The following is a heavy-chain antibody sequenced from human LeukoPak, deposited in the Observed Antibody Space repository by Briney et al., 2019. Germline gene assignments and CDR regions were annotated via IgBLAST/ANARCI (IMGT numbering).Heavy chain of an antibody. J-gene: IGHJ6*02. CDR2: ISGGGSST. D-gene: IGHD3-16*01. CDR1: GFSFSSYA. CDR3: ARGGGLDV. V-gene: IGHV3-23*01. Sequence: GGSLRLSCAASGFSFSSYAMIWVRQAPGKGLEWVSGISGGGSSTYYADSVKGRFTISRDKSKNTLYLQMSNLRAEDTAVYFCARGGGLDVWGQGATVTVSS.